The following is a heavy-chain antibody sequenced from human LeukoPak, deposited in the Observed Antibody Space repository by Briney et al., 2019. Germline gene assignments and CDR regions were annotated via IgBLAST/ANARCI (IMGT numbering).Heavy chain of an antibody. CDR2: INSSDGDS. J-gene: IGHJ4*02. CDR3: ARGASYGSTTPFDY. Sequence: ASVKVSCKASGYTFTTYKMHWVRQAPGQGLEGVGIINSSDGDSRNAQKFQGRVTMTRDTSTRTVYMELSSLRSEDTAVYYCARGASYGSTTPFDYWGQGTLVTVSS. D-gene: IGHD5-18*01. CDR1: GYTFTTYK. V-gene: IGHV1-46*01.